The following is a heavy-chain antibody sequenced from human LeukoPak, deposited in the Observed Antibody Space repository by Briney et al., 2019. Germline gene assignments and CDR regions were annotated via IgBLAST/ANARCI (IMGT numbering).Heavy chain of an antibody. J-gene: IGHJ4*02. D-gene: IGHD4-17*01. CDR2: IYYSGST. CDR3: ARLWHDYGDYPDY. Sequence: PSETLSLTCTVSGGSISSSSYYWGWIRQPPRKGLEWIGSIYYSGSTYYNPSLKSRVTISVDTSKNQFSLKLSSVTAADTAVYYCARLWHDYGDYPDYWGQGTLVTVSS. CDR1: GGSISSSSYY. V-gene: IGHV4-39*01.